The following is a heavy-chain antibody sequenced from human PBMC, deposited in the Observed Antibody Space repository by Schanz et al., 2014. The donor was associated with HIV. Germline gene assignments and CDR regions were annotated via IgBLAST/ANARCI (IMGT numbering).Heavy chain of an antibody. V-gene: IGHV3-30*18. J-gene: IGHJ4*02. Sequence: QVQLVESGGGLVKPGRSLRLSCTASGFTFGDYPMSWFRQAPRKGLEWVAVTSYDGIKKNFADSVRGRFTISRDNSKNTLYLQMKNLRTEDTAVYYCAKPEYDSRGNSQSHFDYWGQGTLVTVSS. D-gene: IGHD3-22*01. CDR3: AKPEYDSRGNSQSHFDY. CDR2: TSYDGIKK. CDR1: GFTFGDYP.